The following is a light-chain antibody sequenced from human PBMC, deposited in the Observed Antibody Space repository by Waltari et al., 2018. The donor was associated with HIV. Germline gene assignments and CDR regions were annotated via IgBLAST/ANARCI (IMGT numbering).Light chain of an antibody. Sequence: QSVLTQPPSVSGAPGQRVTISCTGSSSNIGAGYNVHWYQQLPGTAPKLLIYGNNNRAAGCPDRFSVAKSDSSASLPITGLQSEDEADYYCQAYDSTLSGSDWVFGGGTKLTVL. CDR1: SSNIGAGYN. CDR3: QAYDSTLSGSDWV. J-gene: IGLJ3*02. V-gene: IGLV1-40*01. CDR2: GNN.